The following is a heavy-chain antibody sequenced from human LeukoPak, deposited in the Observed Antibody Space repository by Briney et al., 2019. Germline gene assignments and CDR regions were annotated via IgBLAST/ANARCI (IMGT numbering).Heavy chain of an antibody. CDR1: AYTFTGYY. V-gene: IGHV1-2*02. J-gene: IGHJ4*02. CDR3: ARSSWVAARPGGDY. Sequence: GASVKVSCKASAYTFTGYYMHWVRQAPGQGLEWMGWINPNTGGTNYAQKFQGRVTMTRDTSISTAYMELSRLRSDDTAVYYCARSSWVAARPGGDYWGQGTLVTVSS. D-gene: IGHD6-6*01. CDR2: INPNTGGT.